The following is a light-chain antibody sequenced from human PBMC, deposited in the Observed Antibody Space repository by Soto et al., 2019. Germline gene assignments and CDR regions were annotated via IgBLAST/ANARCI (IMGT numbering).Light chain of an antibody. V-gene: IGKV1-39*01. Sequence: GDRVTITCRASQSIAKYLNWYQHKAGRAPKLLIYAASILQSGVPSRFSGSGSGTDFTLTINSLQPEGFATYYCQQSYSIPRTFGQGTTVDIK. CDR3: QQSYSIPRT. CDR1: QSIAKY. CDR2: AAS. J-gene: IGKJ1*01.